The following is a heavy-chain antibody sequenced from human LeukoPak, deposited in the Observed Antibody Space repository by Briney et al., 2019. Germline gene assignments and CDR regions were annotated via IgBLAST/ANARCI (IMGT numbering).Heavy chain of an antibody. CDR1: GGSISSGGYS. J-gene: IGHJ4*02. CDR3: ARGLFSSWYLGVFDY. D-gene: IGHD6-13*01. CDR2: INHSGST. Sequence: SETLSLTCAVSGGSISSGGYSWSWIRQPPGKGLEWIGEINHSGSTNNNPSLKSRVTISVDTSKNQFSLKLSSVTAADTAVYYCARGLFSSWYLGVFDYWGQGTLVTVPS. V-gene: IGHV4-34*01.